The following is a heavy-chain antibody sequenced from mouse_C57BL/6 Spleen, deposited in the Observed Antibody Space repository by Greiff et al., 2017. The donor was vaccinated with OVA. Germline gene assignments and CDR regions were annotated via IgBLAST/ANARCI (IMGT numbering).Heavy chain of an antibody. D-gene: IGHD1-1*01. CDR3: ARSKITTVVFDY. CDR2: INPSNGGT. CDR1: GYTFTSYW. J-gene: IGHJ2*01. Sequence: VQLQQPGTELVKPGASVKLSCKASGYTFTSYWMHWVKQRPGQGLEWIGNINPSNGGTNYNEKFKSKASLTVDKSSSTAYMQLSSLTSEDSAVYYCARSKITTVVFDYWGQGTTLTVSS. V-gene: IGHV1-53*01.